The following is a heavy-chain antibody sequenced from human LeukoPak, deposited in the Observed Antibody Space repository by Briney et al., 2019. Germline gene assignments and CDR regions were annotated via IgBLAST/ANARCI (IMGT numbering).Heavy chain of an antibody. D-gene: IGHD4-17*01. CDR2: INWNGGST. V-gene: IGHV3-20*04. Sequence: GGSLRLSCAASGFTFDDYGMSWVRQAPGKGLESVSGINWNGGSTGYADSVKGRFTISRDNAKNSLYLQMNSLRAEDTALYYCARKEASLYGDTSYFDYWGQGTLVTVSS. CDR3: ARKEASLYGDTSYFDY. J-gene: IGHJ4*02. CDR1: GFTFDDYG.